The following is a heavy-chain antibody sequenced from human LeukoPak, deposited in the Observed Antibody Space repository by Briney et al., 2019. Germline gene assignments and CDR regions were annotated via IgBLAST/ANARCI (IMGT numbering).Heavy chain of an antibody. CDR3: AKDLAAGNYYYYYGMDV. D-gene: IGHD6-13*01. CDR2: ISGSGGST. V-gene: IGHV3-23*01. Sequence: GGSLRLSCAASGFTFSSYAMSWVRQAPGKGLEWVSAISGSGGSTYYADSVKGRFTISRDNSKNTLYLQMDSLRAEDTAVYYCAKDLAAGNYYYYYGMDVWGQGTTVTVSS. CDR1: GFTFSSYA. J-gene: IGHJ6*02.